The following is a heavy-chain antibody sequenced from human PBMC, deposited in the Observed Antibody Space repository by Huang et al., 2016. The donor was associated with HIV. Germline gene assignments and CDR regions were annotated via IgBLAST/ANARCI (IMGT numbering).Heavy chain of an antibody. CDR2: ISADNGDT. CDR3: ASPEPSSTNLWGLDY. Sequence: QVQLVQSGAELKKPGASVKVSCKASGNTFTNSAFSWVRQAPGQGLEWMGWISADNGDTNYAQKFHARITMSTDRSTSTGYLELRSLTKDDTAVYFCASPEPSSTNLWGLDYWGQGALVTVSS. D-gene: IGHD2-8*01. J-gene: IGHJ4*02. CDR1: GNTFTNSA. V-gene: IGHV1-18*04.